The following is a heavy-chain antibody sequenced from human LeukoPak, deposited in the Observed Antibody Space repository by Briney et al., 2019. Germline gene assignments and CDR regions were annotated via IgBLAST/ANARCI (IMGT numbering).Heavy chain of an antibody. D-gene: IGHD6-19*01. CDR1: GFTFSSYA. Sequence: GGSLRLSCSASGFTFSSYAMHWVRQAPGKGLEYVSAISSNGGSTYYADSVKGRFTISRDSSKNTLYLQMSSLRAEDTAVYYCVKDLYTSGWYYFDYWGQGTLVTVSS. J-gene: IGHJ4*02. V-gene: IGHV3-64D*06. CDR3: VKDLYTSGWYYFDY. CDR2: ISSNGGST.